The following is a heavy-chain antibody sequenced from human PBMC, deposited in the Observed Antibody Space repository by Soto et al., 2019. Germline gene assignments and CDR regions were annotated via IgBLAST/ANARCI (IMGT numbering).Heavy chain of an antibody. CDR2: VNHHQST. Sequence: QVQLQQWGAGLLKPAETLSLTCAVSGGSFSGYLWSWIRQPPGKGLEWIGEVNHHQSTNYNPSLKSRVTISVDTSKNQFSLELSSVTAADTAIYYCARGLGCSGGSCYSKGFDYWGQGTLATVSS. CDR3: ARGLGCSGGSCYSKGFDY. CDR1: GGSFSGYL. D-gene: IGHD2-15*01. V-gene: IGHV4-34*01. J-gene: IGHJ4*02.